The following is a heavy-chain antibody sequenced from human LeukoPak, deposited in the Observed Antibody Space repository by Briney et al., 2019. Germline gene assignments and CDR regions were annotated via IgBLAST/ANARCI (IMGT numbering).Heavy chain of an antibody. CDR3: AREDPLTAHFDY. J-gene: IGHJ4*02. CDR1: GGSINSYY. V-gene: IGHV4-59*01. Sequence: SETLSLTCTVSGGSINSYYWSWIRQPPGKGLEWIGYIYYSGSTNYNPSLKSRVSISIDTPRNQFSLSLSSVTAADTAVYYCAREDPLTAHFDYWGQGTLVTVSS. D-gene: IGHD2-21*02. CDR2: IYYSGST.